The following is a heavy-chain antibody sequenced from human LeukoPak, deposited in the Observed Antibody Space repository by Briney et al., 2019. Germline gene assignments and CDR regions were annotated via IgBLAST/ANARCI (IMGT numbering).Heavy chain of an antibody. V-gene: IGHV3-74*01. J-gene: IGHJ4*02. CDR2: INSDGSWT. Sequence: GGSLRLSCAASGNYWMHWVRQAPGKGLVWVSHINSDGSWTGYADSVKGRFTISKDNAKNMVYLHMNSLRVDDTAVYYCVSFYGTYWGRGTLVTV. CDR1: GNYW. CDR3: VSFYGTY. D-gene: IGHD2-2*01.